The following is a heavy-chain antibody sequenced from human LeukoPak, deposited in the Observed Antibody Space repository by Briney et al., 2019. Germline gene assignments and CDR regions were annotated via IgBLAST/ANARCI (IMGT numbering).Heavy chain of an antibody. J-gene: IGHJ4*02. D-gene: IGHD6-19*01. CDR3: AREQSGTRGWYTVDY. CDR2: IRGNSERT. V-gene: IGHV3-23*01. Sequence: GGSLRLSCVASGFSFSAYAITWVRQPPGGGMECVSAIRGNSERTYYADSVRGRFTISRDNTKDTSYLQISSLRVEDTAVYYCAREQSGTRGWYTVDYWGQGSLVAVSS. CDR1: GFSFSAYA.